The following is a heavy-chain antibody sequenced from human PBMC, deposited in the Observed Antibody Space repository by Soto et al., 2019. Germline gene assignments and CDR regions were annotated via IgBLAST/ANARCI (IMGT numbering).Heavy chain of an antibody. Sequence: ASVKGSRKGSGYTLTRHYIHWVRQAPGQGLEWMGIINPSGGSISYAQKCEGRVTMTRDTSTITVYMDLSSLRSEDTAVYYCARDSKDSRGYAYDYWGQGTPVTVSS. V-gene: IGHV1-46*03. CDR2: INPSGGSI. D-gene: IGHD3-22*01. CDR3: ARDSKDSRGYAYDY. CDR1: GYTLTRHY. J-gene: IGHJ4*02.